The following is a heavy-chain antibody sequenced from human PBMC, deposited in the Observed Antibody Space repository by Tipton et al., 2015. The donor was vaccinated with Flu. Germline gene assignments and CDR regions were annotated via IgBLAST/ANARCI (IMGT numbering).Heavy chain of an antibody. CDR2: INNDGAST. V-gene: IGHV3-74*01. CDR3: ARRAELRGVGGWFDP. CDR1: GFTFSSYW. J-gene: IGHJ5*02. D-gene: IGHD3-10*01. Sequence: SLRLSCAASGFTFSSYWMHWVRQAPGRGLEWVSRINNDGASTSYADSVKGRFTISRDNAKNILYLQMESLRAEDTAVYYCARRAELRGVGGWFDPWGQGTLVTVSS.